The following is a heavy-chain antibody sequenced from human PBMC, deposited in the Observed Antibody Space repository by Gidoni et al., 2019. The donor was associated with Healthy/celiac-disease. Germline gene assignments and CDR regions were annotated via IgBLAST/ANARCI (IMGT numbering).Heavy chain of an antibody. J-gene: IGHJ6*02. D-gene: IGHD5-12*01. CDR3: AALRRDGYNSAVYYYSYGMDV. V-gene: IGHV1-58*02. CDR2: IVVGSCTT. CDR1: GFTFTSSA. Sequence: QMQLVQSGHEVKKPGTSVKVSCKASGFTFTSSAMQGVRQARGQRLEWIGWIVVGSCTTNYAQKFQERVTITRDMSTSTAYMELSSLRSEDTAVYYCAALRRDGYNSAVYYYSYGMDVWGQGTTVTVSS.